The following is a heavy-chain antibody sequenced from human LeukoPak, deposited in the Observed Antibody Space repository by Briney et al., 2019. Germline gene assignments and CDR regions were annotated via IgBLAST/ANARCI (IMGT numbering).Heavy chain of an antibody. Sequence: PSETLSLTCSVSGYSISSGYYWGWIRQPPGKGLEWIGNIYHDGNTYYNPSLKSRVTISVDTSKNQFSLRLSSVTAADTAVYYCARFFRTVWELPYYWGPGTLVAVSS. J-gene: IGHJ4*02. D-gene: IGHD1-26*01. CDR1: GYSISSGYY. CDR2: IYHDGNT. CDR3: ARFFRTVWELPYY. V-gene: IGHV4-38-2*02.